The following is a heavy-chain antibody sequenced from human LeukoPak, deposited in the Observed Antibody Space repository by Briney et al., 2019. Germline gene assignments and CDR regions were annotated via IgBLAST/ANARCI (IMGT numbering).Heavy chain of an antibody. CDR3: AKDHCSSTSCLYFDY. CDR2: ISGSGGST. J-gene: IGHJ4*02. D-gene: IGHD2-2*01. V-gene: IGHV3-23*01. CDR1: GFTFSSYA. Sequence: GGSLRLSCAASGFTFSSYAMSWVRQAPGKGLEWVSAISGSGGSTYYADSVKGHVTISRENSKNTLDLQMNSLRAEDTAVYYCAKDHCSSTSCLYFDYWGQGTLVTVSS.